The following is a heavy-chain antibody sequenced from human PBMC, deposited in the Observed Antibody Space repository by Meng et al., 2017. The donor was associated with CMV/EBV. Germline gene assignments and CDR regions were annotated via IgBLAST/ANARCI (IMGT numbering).Heavy chain of an antibody. CDR3: ARDQGVVPAAIGYYYYGMDV. CDR2: ISSSGSTI. V-gene: IGHV3-11*01. D-gene: IGHD2-2*01. J-gene: IGHJ6*02. Sequence: GESLKISCAASGSTFSDYYMGWLRQAPGKGLERVSYISSSGSTIYYADSVKGRFTISRDNAKNSLYLQMNSLRAEDTAVYYCARDQGVVPAAIGYYYYGMDVWGQGTTVTVSS. CDR1: GSTFSDYY.